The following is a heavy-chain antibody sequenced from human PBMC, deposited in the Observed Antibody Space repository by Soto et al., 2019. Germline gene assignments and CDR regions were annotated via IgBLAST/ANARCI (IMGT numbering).Heavy chain of an antibody. CDR3: AKDWAGSYYVTGY. CDR2: ISYDGSNK. D-gene: IGHD1-26*01. V-gene: IGHV3-30*18. CDR1: GFTFSSYG. J-gene: IGHJ4*02. Sequence: QVQLVESGGGVVQPGRSLRLSCAASGFTFSSYGMHWVRQAPGKGLEWVAVISYDGSNKYYADSVKGRFTISRDNSKNTLYMQMNSLRAEDTAVYYCAKDWAGSYYVTGYSGQGTLVTASS.